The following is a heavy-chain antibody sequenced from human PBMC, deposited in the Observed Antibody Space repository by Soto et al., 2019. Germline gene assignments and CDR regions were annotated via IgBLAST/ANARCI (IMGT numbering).Heavy chain of an antibody. Sequence: SETLSLTCAVYGGSFSGYYWSWIRQPPGKGLEWIGEINHSGSTNYNPSLKSRVTISVDTSKNQFSLKLSSVTAADTAVYYCARDQPFDPWGQGTLVTVSS. CDR3: ARDQPFDP. CDR2: INHSGST. V-gene: IGHV4-34*01. J-gene: IGHJ5*02. CDR1: GGSFSGYY.